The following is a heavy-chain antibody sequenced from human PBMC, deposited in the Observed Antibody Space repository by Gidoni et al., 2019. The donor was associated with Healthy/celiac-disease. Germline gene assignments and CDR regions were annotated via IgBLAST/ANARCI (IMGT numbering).Heavy chain of an antibody. CDR3: ARDLASIAAAATDY. V-gene: IGHV1-18*01. Sequence: QLQLVQSGAEVKQPGASVKVSCKASGYTFTSYGIRWVRQAHGQGLEWMGWSSADNGNTNYAQKRKGRSTMTTDTSTSTAYMELRSLRADDTAVYYGARDLASIAAAATDYGGKGTLVTVSS. CDR2: SSADNGNT. CDR1: GYTFTSYG. J-gene: IGHJ4*02. D-gene: IGHD6-13*01.